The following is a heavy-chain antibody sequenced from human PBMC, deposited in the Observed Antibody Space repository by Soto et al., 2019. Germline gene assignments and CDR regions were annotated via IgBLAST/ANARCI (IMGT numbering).Heavy chain of an antibody. D-gene: IGHD7-27*01. Sequence: QAQLMQSGSEVKRPGASVKVSCKCSENTFSYYGINWVRQTPGQGLEWLGWISGYNAKTRDAPKFQDRVTITADTTTTTAYLEILTLTSDGSGTYFCAATGGPYFGLDVWGQWTTVSVSS. CDR1: ENTFSYYG. J-gene: IGHJ6*02. CDR2: ISGYNAKT. V-gene: IGHV1-18*01. CDR3: AATGGPYFGLDV.